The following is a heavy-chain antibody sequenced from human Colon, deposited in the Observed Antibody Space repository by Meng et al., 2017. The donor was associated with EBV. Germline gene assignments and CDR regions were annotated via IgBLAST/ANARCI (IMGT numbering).Heavy chain of an antibody. CDR1: GGSISTNHW. CDR2: IYHDGTT. V-gene: IGHV4-4*02. J-gene: IGHJ4*01. Sequence: QVQLQESGPGLVKPSGXLSLTCAVSGGSISTNHWWTWVRQPPGKGLEWIGEIYHDGTTHYNPSLKSRLTMSVDKSKNQFSLTLTSVTAADTAVYYCVYNGWYSLLYWGHGILVTVSS. D-gene: IGHD1-1*01. CDR3: VYNGWYSLLY.